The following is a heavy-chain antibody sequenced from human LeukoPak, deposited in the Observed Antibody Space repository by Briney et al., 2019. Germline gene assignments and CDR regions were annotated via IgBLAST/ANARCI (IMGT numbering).Heavy chain of an antibody. CDR1: GFTFSSYG. CDR3: AKDLVGPHDY. V-gene: IGHV3-30*18. D-gene: IGHD2-15*01. Sequence: GGSLRLSCAASGFTFSSYGMHWVRQAPGKGLEWVAVISYDGSNKYYADSVKGRFTISRDNSKNTLYLQMNSLRAEDTAMYYCAKDLVGPHDYWGQGTLVTVSS. CDR2: ISYDGSNK. J-gene: IGHJ4*02.